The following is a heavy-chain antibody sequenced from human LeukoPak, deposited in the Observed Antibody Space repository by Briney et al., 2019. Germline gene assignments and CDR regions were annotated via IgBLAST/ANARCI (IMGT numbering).Heavy chain of an antibody. CDR2: IYYSGST. CDR3: ARAASSGWYVGDGYNWFDP. J-gene: IGHJ5*02. D-gene: IGHD6-19*01. Sequence: PSETLSLTCTVSGGSISSYYWSWIRQPPGKGLEWIGYIYYSGSTNYNPSLKSRVTISVDTSKNQFSLKLSSVTAADTAVYYCARAASSGWYVGDGYNWFDPWGQGTLVTVSS. V-gene: IGHV4-59*01. CDR1: GGSISSYY.